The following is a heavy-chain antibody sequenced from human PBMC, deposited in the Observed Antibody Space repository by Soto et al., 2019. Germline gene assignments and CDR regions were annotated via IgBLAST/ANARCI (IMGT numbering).Heavy chain of an antibody. J-gene: IGHJ4*02. CDR1: GFSFSDYY. CDR3: AREYPYFDY. D-gene: IGHD2-2*02. V-gene: IGHV3-11*01. Sequence: GGSLRLSCAASGFSFSDYYMSWIRRAPGKGLEWVSYISGSGSTIYYADSVKGRFTISRDNAKKSLYLQMNSLRAEDTAVYFCAREYPYFDYWGQGALVTVSS. CDR2: ISGSGSTI.